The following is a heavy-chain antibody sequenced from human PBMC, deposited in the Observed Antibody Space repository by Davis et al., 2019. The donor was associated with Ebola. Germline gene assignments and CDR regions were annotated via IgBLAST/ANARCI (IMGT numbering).Heavy chain of an antibody. V-gene: IGHV3-21*01. CDR1: GFTFSSYS. D-gene: IGHD6-13*01. CDR3: ARAGIAAAEYYFDY. CDR2: ISSSSSYI. Sequence: GESLKISCAASGFTFSSYSMNWVRQAPGKGLEWVSSISSSSSYIYYADSVKGRFTISRDNAKNSLYLQMNSLRAEDTAVYYCARAGIAAAEYYFDYWGQGTLVTVSS. J-gene: IGHJ4*02.